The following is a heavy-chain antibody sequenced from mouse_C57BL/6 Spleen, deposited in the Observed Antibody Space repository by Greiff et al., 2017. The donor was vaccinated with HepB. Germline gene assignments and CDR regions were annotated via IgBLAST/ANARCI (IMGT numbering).Heavy chain of an antibody. Sequence: VQLQQPGAELVKPGASVKLSCKASGYTFTSYWMHWVKQRPGQGLEWIGMIHPNSGSTNYNEKFKSKATLTVDKSSSTAYMQLNSLTSEDSAVYYCASRDGYYAAMDYWGQGTSVTVSS. CDR3: ASRDGYYAAMDY. CDR2: IHPNSGST. V-gene: IGHV1-64*01. CDR1: GYTFTSYW. J-gene: IGHJ4*01. D-gene: IGHD2-3*01.